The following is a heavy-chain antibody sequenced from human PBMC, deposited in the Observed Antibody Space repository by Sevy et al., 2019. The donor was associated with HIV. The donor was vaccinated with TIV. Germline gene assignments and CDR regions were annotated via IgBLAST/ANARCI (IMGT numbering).Heavy chain of an antibody. CDR3: ARGLGRFSNPYYFAL. D-gene: IGHD2-21*01. Sequence: GGSLRLSCATSGLTVSDNYMNWVRQAPGKGLEWVSVIYRGDNIYYADFVKGRFTLSRDTDKNMVYLQMNSLRVEDTAIYYSARGLGRFSNPYYFALWGQGTLVTVSS. CDR1: GLTVSDNY. CDR2: IYRGDNI. V-gene: IGHV3-53*01. J-gene: IGHJ4*02.